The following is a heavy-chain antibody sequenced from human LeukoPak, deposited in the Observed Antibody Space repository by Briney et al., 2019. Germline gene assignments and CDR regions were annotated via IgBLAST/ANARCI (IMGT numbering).Heavy chain of an antibody. CDR1: GFTFNKAW. CDR2: INSDGSST. J-gene: IGHJ6*03. Sequence: GGSLRLSCAASGFTFNKAWMSWVRQAPGKGLVWVSRINSDGSSTTYADSVKGRFTISRDNAKNSVSLQMNSLRAEDTAVYYCASATGGSYDYYYMDVWGKGTTVTVSS. CDR3: ASATGGSYDYYYMDV. V-gene: IGHV3-74*01. D-gene: IGHD1-26*01.